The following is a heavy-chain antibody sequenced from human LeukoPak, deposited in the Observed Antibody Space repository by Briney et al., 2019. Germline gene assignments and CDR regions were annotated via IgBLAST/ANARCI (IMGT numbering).Heavy chain of an antibody. CDR1: GFTFSSYA. Sequence: PGGSLRLSCAASGFTFSSYAMSWVRQAPGKGLEWVSAISGSGGSTYYADSVKGRFTISRDNSKNTLYLQMNSLRAEDTAVYYCAKRRRRSSGNYYYGSGSYCFDYWGQGTLVTVSS. CDR2: ISGSGGST. CDR3: AKRRRRSSGNYYYGSGSYCFDY. D-gene: IGHD3-10*01. V-gene: IGHV3-23*01. J-gene: IGHJ4*02.